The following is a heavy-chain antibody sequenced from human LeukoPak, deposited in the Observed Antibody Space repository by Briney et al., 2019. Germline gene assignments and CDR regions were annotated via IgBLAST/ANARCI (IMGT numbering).Heavy chain of an antibody. CDR1: GGSISGHY. D-gene: IGHD3-10*01. Sequence: SETLSLTCTVSGGSISGHYWSWIRQPAGKGLEWIGRIYMTGSTNYNPSLKSRVTMSVDMSKNQFSLKLSSVTAADTAVYFCARVALFGSGSCYWFDPWGQGTLVTVSS. J-gene: IGHJ5*02. CDR2: IYMTGST. CDR3: ARVALFGSGSCYWFDP. V-gene: IGHV4-4*07.